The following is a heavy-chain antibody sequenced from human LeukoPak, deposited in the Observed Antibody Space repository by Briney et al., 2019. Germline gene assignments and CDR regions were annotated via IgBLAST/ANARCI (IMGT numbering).Heavy chain of an antibody. Sequence: ASVKVSCKASGYTFTSYAMHWVRQAPGQRLEWMGIINPSGGSTSYAQKFQGRVTMTRDTSTSTVYMELSSLRSEDTAVYYCARDPGYCSGGSCPRYYYYYYGMDVWGQGTTVTVSS. J-gene: IGHJ6*02. D-gene: IGHD2-15*01. CDR1: GYTFTSYA. CDR2: INPSGGST. V-gene: IGHV1-46*01. CDR3: ARDPGYCSGGSCPRYYYYYYGMDV.